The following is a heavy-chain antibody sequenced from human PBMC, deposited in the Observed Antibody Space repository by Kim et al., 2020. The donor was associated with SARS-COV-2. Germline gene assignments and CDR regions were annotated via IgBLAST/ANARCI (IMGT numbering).Heavy chain of an antibody. V-gene: IGHV4-31*03. CDR3: AREGYSYGLL. Sequence: SETLSLTCTVSGGSISSGGYYWSWIRQHPGKGLEWIGYIYYSGSTYYNPSLKSRVTISVDTSKNQFSLKLSSVTAADTAVYYCAREGYSYGLLWGQGTLVTVSS. J-gene: IGHJ4*02. D-gene: IGHD5-18*01. CDR2: IYYSGST. CDR1: GGSISSGGYY.